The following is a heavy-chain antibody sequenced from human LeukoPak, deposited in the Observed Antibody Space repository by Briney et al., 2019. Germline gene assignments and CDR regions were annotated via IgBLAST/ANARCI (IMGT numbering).Heavy chain of an antibody. CDR2: INSDGSST. D-gene: IGHD3-22*01. Sequence: GGSLRLSCAASGFTFSSYWMHWVRQAPGKGLVWVSRINSDGSSTSYEDSVKGRFTISRDNAKNTMYLQMNSLRAEDTAVYYCARDLHSYYYDSSGGAFDIWGQGTMVTVSS. V-gene: IGHV3-74*01. J-gene: IGHJ3*02. CDR1: GFTFSSYW. CDR3: ARDLHSYYYDSSGGAFDI.